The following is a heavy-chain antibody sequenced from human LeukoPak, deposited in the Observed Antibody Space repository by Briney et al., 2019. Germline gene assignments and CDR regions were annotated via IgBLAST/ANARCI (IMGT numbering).Heavy chain of an antibody. CDR2: IYTSGST. CDR3: ARGGWELELDY. CDR1: GGSISNYY. D-gene: IGHD1-26*01. V-gene: IGHV4-59*01. Sequence: SETLSLTCTVTGGSISNYYWSWIRQPPGKGLEWIGYIYTSGSTNCNPSLKSRVTMSIDTSKNRFSLKLSSVTAADTAVYYCARGGWELELDYWGQGILVTVSS. J-gene: IGHJ4*02.